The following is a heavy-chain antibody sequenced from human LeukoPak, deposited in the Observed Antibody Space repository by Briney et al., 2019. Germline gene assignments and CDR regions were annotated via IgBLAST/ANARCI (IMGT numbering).Heavy chain of an antibody. D-gene: IGHD2-2*02. CDR3: AGGDCSSTSCYTIVATTSPDY. CDR2: ISSSGSTI. V-gene: IGHV3-11*01. Sequence: GGSLRLSCAASGFTFSDYYMSWIRQAPGKGLGWVSYISSSGSTIYYADSVKGRFTISRDNAKNSLYLQMNSLRAEDTAVYYRAGGDCSSTSCYTIVATTSPDYWGQGTLVTVSS. J-gene: IGHJ4*02. CDR1: GFTFSDYY.